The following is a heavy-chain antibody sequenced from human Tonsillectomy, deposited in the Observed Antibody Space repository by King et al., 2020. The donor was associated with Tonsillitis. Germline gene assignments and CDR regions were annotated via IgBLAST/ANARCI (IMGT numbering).Heavy chain of an antibody. D-gene: IGHD5-12*01. J-gene: IGHJ4*02. CDR3: ARDLIATIGAFDY. V-gene: IGHV3-21*01. CDR2: ISSSSSYI. Sequence: VQLVESGGGLVKPGGSLRLSCAASGFTFSSYSMNWVRQAPGKGLEWVSSISSSSSYIYYADSVKGRFTISRDNAKNSLYLQMNSLRAEDTAVYYCARDLIATIGAFDYWGQGTLVTVSS. CDR1: GFTFSSYS.